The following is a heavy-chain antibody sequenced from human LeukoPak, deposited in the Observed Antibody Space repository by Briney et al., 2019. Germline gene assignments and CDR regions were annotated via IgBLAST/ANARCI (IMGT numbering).Heavy chain of an antibody. V-gene: IGHV1-18*01. Sequence: ASVKVSCKASGYTYTSYGISWVRQAPGQGLEWMGWISAYNGNTNYAQKLQGRVTMTTDTSTSTAYMELRSLRSDDTAVYYCARDYVLGEYSSSWHDFDYWGQGTLVTVSS. CDR1: GYTYTSYG. J-gene: IGHJ4*02. D-gene: IGHD6-13*01. CDR2: ISAYNGNT. CDR3: ARDYVLGEYSSSWHDFDY.